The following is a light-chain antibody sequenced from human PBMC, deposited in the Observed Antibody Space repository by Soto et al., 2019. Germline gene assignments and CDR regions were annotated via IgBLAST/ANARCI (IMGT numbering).Light chain of an antibody. CDR2: GAS. V-gene: IGKV3-20*01. CDR3: QQYDSSPIT. Sequence: EIVLTQSPGTLSLSPGERATLSCRASQSVSSNYLAWYRQRPGQAPRLLIYGASSRATGIPDRFSGSGSGTDFTLTISRLEPDDFAVYYCQQYDSSPITFGQGTRLEIK. CDR1: QSVSSNY. J-gene: IGKJ5*01.